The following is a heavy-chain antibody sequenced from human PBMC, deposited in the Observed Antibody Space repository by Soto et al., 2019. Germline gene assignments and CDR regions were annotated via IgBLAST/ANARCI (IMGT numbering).Heavy chain of an antibody. Sequence: VASVKVSCKASGGTFSSYAISWVRQAPGRGLEWMGGIIPIFGTANYAQKFQGRVTITADESTSTAYMELSSLRSEDTAVYYCAREGDSGSYYGGYYYYYGMDVWGQGTTVTVSS. V-gene: IGHV1-69*13. CDR3: AREGDSGSYYGGYYYYYGMDV. J-gene: IGHJ6*02. CDR2: IIPIFGTA. D-gene: IGHD1-26*01. CDR1: GGTFSSYA.